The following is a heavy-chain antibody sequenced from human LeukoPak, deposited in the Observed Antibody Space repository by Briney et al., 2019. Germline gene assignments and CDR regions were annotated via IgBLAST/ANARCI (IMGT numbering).Heavy chain of an antibody. CDR2: ISGSGGST. D-gene: IGHD6-13*01. Sequence: GVSQRLSCGASVYTFSSYGMSWARRAPGKGREWVSDISGSGGSTYYADSVKGRFTISRDNSKNTLYLQMNSLRAEDTTVYYCAKRRGSSWYQDIEYWGQGTLVTVSS. J-gene: IGHJ4*02. CDR3: AKRRGSSWYQDIEY. CDR1: VYTFSSYG. V-gene: IGHV3-23*01.